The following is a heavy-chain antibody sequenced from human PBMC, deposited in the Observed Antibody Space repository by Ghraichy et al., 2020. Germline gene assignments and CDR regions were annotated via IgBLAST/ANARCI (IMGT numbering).Heavy chain of an antibody. J-gene: IGHJ2*01. V-gene: IGHV4-59*01. Sequence: SETLSLTCTVSGASISSYYWSWIRQPPGKGLEWIGYIYYSGNTNYNPSLKSRVTISVDTSKNQFSLKLSSVPAADTAVYYCARSGPYDYSGYWYFDLWGRGTLVTVSS. D-gene: IGHD3-22*01. CDR3: ARSGPYDYSGYWYFDL. CDR2: IYYSGNT. CDR1: GASISSYY.